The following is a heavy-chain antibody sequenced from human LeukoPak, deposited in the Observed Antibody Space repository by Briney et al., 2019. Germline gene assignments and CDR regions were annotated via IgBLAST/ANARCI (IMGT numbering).Heavy chain of an antibody. CDR2: INPNSGGT. V-gene: IGHV1-2*06. Sequence: GASVKVSCXASGYTFTGYYMHWVRQAPGQGLAWMERINPNSGGTNYAQKFQGRVTMTRDTSISTAYMELSRLRSDDTAVYYCARVLANWNVAPFGYWGQGTLVTVSS. CDR1: GYTFTGYY. J-gene: IGHJ4*02. D-gene: IGHD1-20*01. CDR3: ARVLANWNVAPFGY.